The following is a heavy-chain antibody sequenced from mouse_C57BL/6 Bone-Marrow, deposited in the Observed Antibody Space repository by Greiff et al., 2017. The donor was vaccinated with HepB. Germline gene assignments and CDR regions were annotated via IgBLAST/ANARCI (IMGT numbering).Heavy chain of an antibody. Sequence: VQLQQSGPGLVQPSQSLSITCTVSGFSLTSYGVHWVRQSPGKGLEWLGVIWRGGSTDYNAAFMSRLSITQDNSKSQVFFKMNSLQADDTAIYYCAKNRGYKGAMDYWGQGTSVTVSS. CDR2: IWRGGST. D-gene: IGHD3-1*01. CDR3: AKNRGYKGAMDY. J-gene: IGHJ4*01. CDR1: GFSLTSYG. V-gene: IGHV2-5*01.